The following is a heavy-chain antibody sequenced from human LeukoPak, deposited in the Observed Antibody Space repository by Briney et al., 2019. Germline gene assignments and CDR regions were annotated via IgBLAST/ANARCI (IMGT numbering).Heavy chain of an antibody. Sequence: ASVKLSCKASGYTFTSYGISWVRQAPGQGLEWMGWISAYNGNTNYAQKPQGRVTMTTDTSTSTAYMELRSLRSDDTAVYYCARTDYSGSYRLQEYYFDYWGQGTLVTVSS. D-gene: IGHD1-26*01. CDR2: ISAYNGNT. J-gene: IGHJ4*02. CDR1: GYTFTSYG. CDR3: ARTDYSGSYRLQEYYFDY. V-gene: IGHV1-18*01.